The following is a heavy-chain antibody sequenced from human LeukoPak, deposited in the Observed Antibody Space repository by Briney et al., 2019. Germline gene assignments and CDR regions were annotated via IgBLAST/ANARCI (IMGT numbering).Heavy chain of an antibody. CDR3: AKAEFPYYYDSSGYYPAFDI. Sequence: GGSLRLSCAASGFTFSSYGMSWVRQAPGKGLEWVSAISGSGGSTYYADSVKGRFTISRDNSKNTLYLQMNSLRAEDTAVYYCAKAEFPYYYDSSGYYPAFDIWGQGTMVTVSS. D-gene: IGHD3-22*01. J-gene: IGHJ3*02. CDR2: ISGSGGST. V-gene: IGHV3-23*01. CDR1: GFTFSSYG.